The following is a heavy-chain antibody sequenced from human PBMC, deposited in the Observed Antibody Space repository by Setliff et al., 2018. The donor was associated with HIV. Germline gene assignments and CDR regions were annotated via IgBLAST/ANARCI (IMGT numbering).Heavy chain of an antibody. CDR1: GMSISGYY. CDR2: IYTSGST. V-gene: IGHV4-4*08. D-gene: IGHD6-13*01. J-gene: IGHJ5*01. CDR3: ARGYSSSWYDS. Sequence: PSETLSLTCRVSGMSISGYYWTWIRQPPGKGLEWIGYIYTSGSTNYNPSLKNRVTISVDTSKNQFSLRLSSVTAADTAVYYCARGYSSSWYDSWGQGTLVTVSS.